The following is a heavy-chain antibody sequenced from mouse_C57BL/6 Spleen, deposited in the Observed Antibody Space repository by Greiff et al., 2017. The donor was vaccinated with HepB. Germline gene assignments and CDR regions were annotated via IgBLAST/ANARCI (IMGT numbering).Heavy chain of an antibody. V-gene: IGHV1-18*01. CDR2: INPNNGGT. D-gene: IGHD6-1*01. Sequence: VQLQQSGPSLVHSLSSVTKRYSTSLNTFPDVNMDGVKRSNGKSLEWIGDINPNNGGTIYNQKFKGKATLTVAKSSSTAYMKLRSLTSEDTAVYCYAREVHSCPTRRSSDLPPSFNSRGPAAVVYPFD. J-gene: IGHJ1*01. CDR1: LNTFPDVN. CDR3: AREVHSCPTRRSSDLPPSFNSRGPAAVVYPFD.